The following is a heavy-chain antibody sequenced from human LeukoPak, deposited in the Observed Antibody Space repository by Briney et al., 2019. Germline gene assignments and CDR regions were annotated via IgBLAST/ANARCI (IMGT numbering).Heavy chain of an antibody. CDR3: ATARITIGRSYWYFDL. D-gene: IGHD3-10*01. CDR1: GYTLTELS. V-gene: IGHV1-24*01. Sequence: ASVKVSCKVSGYTLTELSMHWVRQAPGKGLEWMGGFDPEDGETIYAQKFQGRVTMTEDTSTDTAYMELSSLRSEDTAVYYCATARITIGRSYWYFDLWGRGTLVTVSS. CDR2: FDPEDGET. J-gene: IGHJ2*01.